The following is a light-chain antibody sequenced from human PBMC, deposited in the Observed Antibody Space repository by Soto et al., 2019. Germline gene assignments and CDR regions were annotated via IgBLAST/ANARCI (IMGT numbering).Light chain of an antibody. CDR1: SSNIGSNT. CDR2: SNN. CDR3: AAWDDSLNGPYV. V-gene: IGLV1-44*01. Sequence: QSALTQPPSASGTPGQRVTISCSGSSSNIGSNTVNWYQQLPGTAPKLLIYSNNQRPSGVPDRFSGSKSGTSASLAISRLQSEDEADYYCAAWDDSLNGPYVFGTGTKVTVL. J-gene: IGLJ1*01.